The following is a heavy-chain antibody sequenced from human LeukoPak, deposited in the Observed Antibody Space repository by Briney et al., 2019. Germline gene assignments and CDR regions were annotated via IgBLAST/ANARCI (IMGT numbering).Heavy chain of an antibody. CDR1: GGSISGYY. V-gene: IGHV4-59*01. CDR2: IYYSRST. Sequence: SETLSLTCTVSGGSISGYYYNWIRQPPGKGLEWIGYIYYSRSTNYNPSLKSRVTISLDTSKNQFSLKLISVTTADTAVYYCARSVVTLYWYFDLWGRGTLVTVSS. D-gene: IGHD4-23*01. CDR3: ARSVVTLYWYFDL. J-gene: IGHJ2*01.